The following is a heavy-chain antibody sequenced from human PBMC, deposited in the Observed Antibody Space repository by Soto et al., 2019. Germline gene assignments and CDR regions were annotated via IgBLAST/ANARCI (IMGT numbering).Heavy chain of an antibody. Sequence: HVQLHQSGPRLVKPSQTLSLEWSVIGGSVNTGDNYWSWVRQSPGRGLEWIGYIYHTGNTFYHPALENRVTMSVDASKNQFSLTLTSVTAADTAVYFCAREPLDGMDVWGQGTNVTVSS. CDR1: GGSVNTGDNY. CDR3: AREPLDGMDV. CDR2: IYHTGNT. J-gene: IGHJ6*02. V-gene: IGHV4-30-4*01.